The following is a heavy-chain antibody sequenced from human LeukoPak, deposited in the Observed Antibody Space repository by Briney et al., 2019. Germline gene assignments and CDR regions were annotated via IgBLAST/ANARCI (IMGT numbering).Heavy chain of an antibody. D-gene: IGHD3-10*01. CDR3: ARTFRLLWFGEFPFDY. CDR2: INPNSGGT. V-gene: IGHV1-2*06. CDR1: GYTFTGYY. Sequence: ASVKVSFKASGYTFTGYYMHWVRQAPGQGLEWMGRINPNSGGTNYAQKFQGRVTMTRDTSISTAYMELSRLRSDDTAVYYCARTFRLLWFGEFPFDYWGQGTLVTVSS. J-gene: IGHJ4*02.